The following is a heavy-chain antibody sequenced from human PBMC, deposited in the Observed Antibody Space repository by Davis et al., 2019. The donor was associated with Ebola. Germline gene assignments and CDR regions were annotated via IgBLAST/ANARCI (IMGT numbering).Heavy chain of an antibody. CDR2: INPNSGGT. V-gene: IGHV1-2*02. CDR3: ARAFISRGAAAAGGHY. CDR1: GYTFTGYY. Sequence: ASVKVSCKASGYTFTGYYMHWVRQAPGQGLEWMGWINPNSGGTNYAQKFQGRVTMTRDTSISTAYMELSRLRSDDTAVYYCARAFISRGAAAAGGHYWGQGTLVTVSS. J-gene: IGHJ4*02. D-gene: IGHD6-13*01.